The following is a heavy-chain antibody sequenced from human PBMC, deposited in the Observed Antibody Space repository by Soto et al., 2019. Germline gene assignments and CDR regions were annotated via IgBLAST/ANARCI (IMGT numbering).Heavy chain of an antibody. Sequence: PGGSLRLSCAASGFPFSSYWMSWVRQAPGKGLEWVANIKQDGSEKYYVDSVKGRFTISRDNAKNSLYLQMNSLRAEDTAVYYCARASSSSPYYYYYYYMDVWGKGTTVTVSS. D-gene: IGHD6-6*01. CDR3: ARASSSSPYYYYYYYMDV. V-gene: IGHV3-7*01. CDR2: IKQDGSEK. CDR1: GFPFSSYW. J-gene: IGHJ6*03.